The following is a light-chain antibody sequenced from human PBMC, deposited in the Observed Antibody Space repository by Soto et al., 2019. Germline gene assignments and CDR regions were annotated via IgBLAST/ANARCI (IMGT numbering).Light chain of an antibody. CDR3: CSYGRSVV. J-gene: IGLJ2*01. CDR1: SNDVGTYNL. Sequence: QSALTQPASVSGSPGQSITISCTGISNDVGTYNLVSWYQHHPGKAPKLIIYEASKRPSGVPNRFSGSKSGNTASLTISGLHDEAEADYYCCSYGRSVVFGGGTKLTVL. V-gene: IGLV2-23*01. CDR2: EAS.